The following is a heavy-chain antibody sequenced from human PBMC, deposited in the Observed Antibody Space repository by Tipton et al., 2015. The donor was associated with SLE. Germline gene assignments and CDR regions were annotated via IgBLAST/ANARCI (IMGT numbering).Heavy chain of an antibody. CDR3: ARGGAAAGLDY. Sequence: SLRLSCAASGFTFSSYEMNWVRQAPGKGLEWVSYISSSGSTIYYADSVKGRFTISRDNAKNSLYLQMNSLRAEDTAVYYCARGGAAAGLDYWGQGTLVTVSS. CDR1: GFTFSSYE. V-gene: IGHV3-48*03. CDR2: ISSSGSTI. D-gene: IGHD6-13*01. J-gene: IGHJ4*02.